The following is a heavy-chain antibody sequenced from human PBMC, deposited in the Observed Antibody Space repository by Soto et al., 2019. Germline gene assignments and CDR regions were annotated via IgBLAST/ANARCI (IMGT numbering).Heavy chain of an antibody. J-gene: IGHJ4*02. CDR2: IYYSGST. V-gene: IGHV4-59*12. CDR1: GGSISSYY. D-gene: IGHD3-3*02. CDR3: ARVRSFEIDY. Sequence: PSETLSLTCTVSGGSISSYYWSWIRQPPGKGLEWIGYIYYSGSTYYNPSLKSRVTISVDTSKNQFSLKLSSVTAADTAVYYCARVRSFEIDYWGQGTLVTVSS.